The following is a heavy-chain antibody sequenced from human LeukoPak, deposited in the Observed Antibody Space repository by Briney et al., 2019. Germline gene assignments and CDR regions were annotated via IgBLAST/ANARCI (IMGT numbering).Heavy chain of an antibody. CDR3: ARGIAVAGTTSYNFDY. J-gene: IGHJ4*02. CDR1: GYTFTGYY. V-gene: IGHV7-4-1*02. D-gene: IGHD6-19*01. Sequence: ASVKVSCKASGYTFTGYYMHWVRQAPGQGLEWMGWINTNTGNPTYAQGFTGRFVFSLDTSVSTAYLQISSLKAEDTAVYYCARGIAVAGTTSYNFDYWGQGTLVTVSS. CDR2: INTNTGNP.